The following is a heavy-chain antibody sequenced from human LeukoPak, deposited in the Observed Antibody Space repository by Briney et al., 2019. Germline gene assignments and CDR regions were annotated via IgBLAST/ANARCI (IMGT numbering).Heavy chain of an antibody. CDR2: ISSSSSTI. Sequence: GGSLRLSCAASGFTFSIYWMSWVRQAPGKGLEWVSYISSSSSTIYYADSVKGRFTISRDNAKNSLYLQMNSLRAEDTAVYYCARDRGGGWAYYYYYYYMDVWGKGTTVTVSS. J-gene: IGHJ6*03. V-gene: IGHV3-48*01. CDR3: ARDRGGGWAYYYYYYYMDV. CDR1: GFTFSIYW. D-gene: IGHD6-19*01.